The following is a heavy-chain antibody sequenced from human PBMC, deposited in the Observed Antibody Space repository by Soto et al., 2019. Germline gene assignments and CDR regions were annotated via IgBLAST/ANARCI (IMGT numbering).Heavy chain of an antibody. CDR1: GGSISSSSYY. CDR3: ARRLEAMYYDFWSGYRSNWFDP. Sequence: SETLSLTCTVSGGSISSSSYYWGWIRQPPGKGLEWIGSIYYSGSTYYNPSLKSRVTISVDTSKNQFSLKLSSVTAADTAVYYYARRLEAMYYDFWSGYRSNWFDPWGQGTLVTVSS. D-gene: IGHD3-3*01. V-gene: IGHV4-39*01. CDR2: IYYSGST. J-gene: IGHJ5*02.